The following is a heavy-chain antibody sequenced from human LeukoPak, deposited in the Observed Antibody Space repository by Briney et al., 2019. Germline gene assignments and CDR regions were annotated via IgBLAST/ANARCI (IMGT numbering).Heavy chain of an antibody. V-gene: IGHV3-43*02. D-gene: IGHD6-19*01. CDR3: ASGIAVGTAADY. CDR2: ISGDGDRT. J-gene: IGHJ4*02. CDR1: GFTFDGHA. Sequence: GGSLRLSCAASGFTFDGHAMHWVRRAPGKGLEWVSVISGDGDRTYYADSVKGRFTISRDNAKNSLYLQMNSLRAEDTAVYYCASGIAVGTAADYWGQGTLVTVSS.